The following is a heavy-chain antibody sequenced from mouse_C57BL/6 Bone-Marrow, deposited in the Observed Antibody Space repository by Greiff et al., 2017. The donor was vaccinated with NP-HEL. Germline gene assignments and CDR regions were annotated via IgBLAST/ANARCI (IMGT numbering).Heavy chain of an antibody. Sequence: VKLMESGAELVKPGASVKMSCKASGYTFTTYPIEWVKQNHGKSLEWIGNFHPYNDDTEYNEKFKNKATLTVEKSSSTVYLELSRLTSYDSSVYYVASGGNYWYYFDYWGQGTTLTVSS. CDR2: FHPYNDDT. V-gene: IGHV1-47*01. CDR1: GYTFTTYP. CDR3: ASGGNYWYYFDY. D-gene: IGHD2-1*01. J-gene: IGHJ2*01.